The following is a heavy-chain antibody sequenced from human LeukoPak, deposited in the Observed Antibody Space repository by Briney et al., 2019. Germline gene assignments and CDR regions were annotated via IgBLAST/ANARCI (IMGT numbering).Heavy chain of an antibody. V-gene: IGHV3-48*04. Sequence: PGGSLRLSCAASGFSFSSYSMNWVRQAPGKGLEWVSFISSRSSTINYADSVKGRFTISRDNAKNSLYLQMNSLRAEDTAVYYCARDQGGVFQSSSGSSVDYWGQGTLVTVSS. CDR2: ISSRSSTI. J-gene: IGHJ4*02. CDR1: GFSFSSYS. CDR3: ARDQGGVFQSSSGSSVDY. D-gene: IGHD5-18*01.